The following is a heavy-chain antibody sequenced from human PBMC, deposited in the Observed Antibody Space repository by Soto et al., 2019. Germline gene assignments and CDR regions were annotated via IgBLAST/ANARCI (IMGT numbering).Heavy chain of an antibody. V-gene: IGHV4-31*03. J-gene: IGHJ1*01. CDR1: GDSISTEGYY. Sequence: SETLSLTCSVSGDSISTEGYYWSWIRQHPGKGLEWIGYIYYSGLTSYNPSLKSRVTISRATSKNQFYLKLSSVTAADTAVYYCARSRSYYVEDFQKWGQGALVTVSS. CDR3: ARSRSYYVEDFQK. D-gene: IGHD1-26*01. CDR2: IYYSGLT.